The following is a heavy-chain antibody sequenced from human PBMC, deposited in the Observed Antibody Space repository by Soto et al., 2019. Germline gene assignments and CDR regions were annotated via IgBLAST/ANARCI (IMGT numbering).Heavy chain of an antibody. J-gene: IGHJ3*02. Sequence: GASVKVSCKASGYTFTSYYMHWVRQAPGQGLEWMGIINPSGGSTSYAQKFQGRVTMTRDTSTSTVYMELSSLRSEDTAVYYCARLFTNIAARPYAFDIWGQGTMVTVSS. CDR1: GYTFTSYY. CDR2: INPSGGST. V-gene: IGHV1-46*01. D-gene: IGHD6-6*01. CDR3: ARLFTNIAARPYAFDI.